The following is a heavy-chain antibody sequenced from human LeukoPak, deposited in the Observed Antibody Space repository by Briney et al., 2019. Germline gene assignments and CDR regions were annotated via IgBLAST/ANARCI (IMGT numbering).Heavy chain of an antibody. V-gene: IGHV3-21*04. CDR2: ISSSSNYI. CDR3: AKDRAVATIGGIDY. CDR1: GFTFSSYS. Sequence: GGSLRLSCAASGFTFSSYSMNWVRQAPGKGLEWVSSISSSSNYIYYADSVKGRFTISRDNAKNSLNLQMNSLRAEDTAVYYCAKDRAVATIGGIDYWGQGTLVTVSS. J-gene: IGHJ4*02. D-gene: IGHD5-12*01.